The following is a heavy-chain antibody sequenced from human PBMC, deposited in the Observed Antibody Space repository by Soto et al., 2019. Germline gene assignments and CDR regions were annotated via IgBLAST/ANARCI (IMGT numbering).Heavy chain of an antibody. Sequence: SETLSLTCTVSGGSFSNYYWTWIRQPPGKGLEWIGYIYYNGNTNYNPSLKSRVTMSVDTSKNQFSLKLTSVTAADTAVYYCARALRGDYWGQGTLVTVSS. CDR2: IYYNGNT. CDR1: GGSFSNYY. CDR3: ARALRGDY. V-gene: IGHV4-59*01. J-gene: IGHJ4*02.